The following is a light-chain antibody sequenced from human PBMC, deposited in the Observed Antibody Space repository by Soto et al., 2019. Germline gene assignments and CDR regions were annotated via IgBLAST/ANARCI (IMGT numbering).Light chain of an antibody. CDR3: QQYHTYWT. V-gene: IGKV1-5*03. J-gene: IGKJ1*01. Sequence: EIPMTPSPSTLSASIGGRVTVPFRASQDINSWLAWYQQKPGKAPKLLIYQASSLQSGVPSRFSGSGSGTEFTLTIISLQPDDFATYYCQQYHTYWTFGQGTKVDI. CDR2: QAS. CDR1: QDINSW.